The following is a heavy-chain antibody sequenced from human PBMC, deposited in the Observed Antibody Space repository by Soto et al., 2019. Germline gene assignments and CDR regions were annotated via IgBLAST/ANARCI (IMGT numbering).Heavy chain of an antibody. V-gene: IGHV4-39*01. CDR3: ARPNYGDYEDAFDI. CDR2: IYYSGST. D-gene: IGHD4-17*01. Sequence: SETLSLTCTVSDGSISSSSYYWGWIRQPPGKGLEWIGSIYYSGSTYYNPSLKSRVTISVDTSKNQFSLKLSSVTAADTAVYYCARPNYGDYEDAFDIWGQGTMVTVSS. J-gene: IGHJ3*02. CDR1: DGSISSSSYY.